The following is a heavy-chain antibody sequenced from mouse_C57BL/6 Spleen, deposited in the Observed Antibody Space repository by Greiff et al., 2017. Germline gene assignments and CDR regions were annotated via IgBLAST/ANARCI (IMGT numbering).Heavy chain of an antibody. CDR3: TTGITTAGDY. Sequence: EVKLQESGGGLVQPGGSMKLSCVASGFTFSNYWMNWVRQSPEKGLEWVAQIRLKSDNYATHYAESVKGRFTISRDDSKSSVYLQMNNLRAEDTGIYYCTTGITTAGDYWGQGTTLTVSS. D-gene: IGHD1-2*01. J-gene: IGHJ2*01. CDR2: IRLKSDNYAT. V-gene: IGHV6-3*01. CDR1: GFTFSNYW.